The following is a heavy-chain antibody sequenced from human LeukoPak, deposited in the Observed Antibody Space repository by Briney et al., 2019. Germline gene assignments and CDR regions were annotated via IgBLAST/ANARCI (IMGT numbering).Heavy chain of an antibody. D-gene: IGHD3-22*01. CDR3: AKWVETSGYYFDY. CDR1: GYTLTRYY. J-gene: IGHJ4*02. Sequence: ASVKVSCKASGYTLTRYYMHGVRQAPGQGLEWVGWINPNSGVTKYAQKFQGRVTMTRDTSISTAYMELSRLTSDDTAVYYCAKWVETSGYYFDYWGQGTLVTVSS. CDR2: INPNSGVT. V-gene: IGHV1-2*02.